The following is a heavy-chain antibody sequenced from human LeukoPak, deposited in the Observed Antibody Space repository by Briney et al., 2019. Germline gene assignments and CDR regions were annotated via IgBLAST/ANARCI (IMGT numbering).Heavy chain of an antibody. CDR1: GVTFTNYE. J-gene: IGHJ4*02. CDR2: ISSSGSSV. V-gene: IGHV3-48*03. CDR3: ASQWFGDFYFDY. D-gene: IGHD3-10*01. Sequence: GSLRLSCAASGVTFTNYEMNWVSQAPGKGLEWVSYISSSGSSVYYADSVKGRFTISRDNAKNSVYLQMNSLRAEDTAVYYCASQWFGDFYFDYWGQGTLVTVSS.